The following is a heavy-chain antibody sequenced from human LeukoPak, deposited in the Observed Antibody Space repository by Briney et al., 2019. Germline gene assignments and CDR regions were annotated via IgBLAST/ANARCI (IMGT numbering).Heavy chain of an antibody. Sequence: PSETLSLTCTVSGGSISSYYWSWIRQPAGKGLEWIGRIYTSGSTNYNPSLKSRVTISADKSKKQFSLKLSSVTAADTAVYYCAREGSGSYLGYYYYMDVWGQGTLVTVSS. CDR2: IYTSGST. CDR1: GGSISSYY. V-gene: IGHV4-4*07. D-gene: IGHD3-10*01. J-gene: IGHJ6*03. CDR3: AREGSGSYLGYYYYMDV.